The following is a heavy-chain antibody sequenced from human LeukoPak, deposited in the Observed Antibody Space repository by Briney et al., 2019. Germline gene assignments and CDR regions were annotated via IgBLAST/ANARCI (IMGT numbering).Heavy chain of an antibody. D-gene: IGHD3-10*01. CDR3: ARGRRVRGPRGGFDY. CDR2: MNPNSGNT. V-gene: IGHV1-8*01. Sequence: GASVKVSCKASGYTFTSYDINWVGQATGHGLEWMGWMNPNSGNTGYAQKFQGRVTMTRNTSISTAYMELSSLRSEDTAVYYCARGRRVRGPRGGFDYWGQGTLVTVSS. CDR1: GYTFTSYD. J-gene: IGHJ4*02.